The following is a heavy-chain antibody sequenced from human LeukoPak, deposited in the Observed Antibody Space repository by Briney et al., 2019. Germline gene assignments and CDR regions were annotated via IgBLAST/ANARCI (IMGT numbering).Heavy chain of an antibody. Sequence: GASAKVSCKASGYTFTGYYMHWVRQAPGQGLEWMGWINPNSGGTNYAQKFQGRVTMTRDTSISTAYMELSRLRSDDTAVYYCARLSSSWYGVDYWGQGTLVTVSS. CDR2: INPNSGGT. J-gene: IGHJ4*02. V-gene: IGHV1-2*02. CDR1: GYTFTGYY. D-gene: IGHD6-13*01. CDR3: ARLSSSWYGVDY.